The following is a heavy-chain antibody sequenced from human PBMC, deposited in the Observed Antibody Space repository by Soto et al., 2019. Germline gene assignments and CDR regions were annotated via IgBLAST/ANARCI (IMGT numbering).Heavy chain of an antibody. Sequence: GASVKVSCKASGGTFSSYTISWVRQAPGQGLEWMGRIIPILGIANYAQKFQGRVTITAGKSTSTAYMELSSLRSEDTAVYYCARVNSTSRYYYYYYLMDGWGKGTKVTVSS. J-gene: IGHJ6*03. D-gene: IGHD6-6*01. CDR2: IIPILGIA. CDR1: GGTFSSYT. V-gene: IGHV1-69*02. CDR3: ARVNSTSRYYYYYYLMDG.